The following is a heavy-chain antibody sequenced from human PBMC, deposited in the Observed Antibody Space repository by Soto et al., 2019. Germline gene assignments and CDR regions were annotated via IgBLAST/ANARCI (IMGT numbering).Heavy chain of an antibody. V-gene: IGHV1-18*04. D-gene: IGHD4-17*01. J-gene: IGHJ4*02. CDR2: INADNGGT. Sequence: ASVKVSCKASGYTFTSNGISWVRQAPGQGLEWMGWINADNGGTNYAQKFQGRVTMTTDTSTSTAYMDPRSLRSDDTAVYFCARDLGYGDYGTDYWGQGTLVTISS. CDR3: ARDLGYGDYGTDY. CDR1: GYTFTSNG.